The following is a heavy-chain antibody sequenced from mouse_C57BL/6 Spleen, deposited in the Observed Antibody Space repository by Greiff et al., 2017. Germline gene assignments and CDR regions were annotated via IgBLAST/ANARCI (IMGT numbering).Heavy chain of an antibody. D-gene: IGHD2-12*01. J-gene: IGHJ3*01. CDR2: ISDGGSYT. CDR1: GFTFSSYA. Sequence: EVKLVESGGGLVKPGGSLKLSCAASGFTFSSYAMSWVRQTPEKRLEWVATISDGGSYTYYPDNVKGRFTISRDNAKNNLYLQMSHLKSEDTAMYYCARDTTYSAPFAYWGQGTLVTVSA. V-gene: IGHV5-4*01. CDR3: ARDTTYSAPFAY.